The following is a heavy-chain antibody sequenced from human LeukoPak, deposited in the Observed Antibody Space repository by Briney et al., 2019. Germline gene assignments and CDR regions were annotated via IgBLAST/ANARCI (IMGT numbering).Heavy chain of an antibody. CDR3: ARDGNWHFDY. J-gene: IGHJ4*02. CDR1: GFTFSSYW. Sequence: GGSLTLSCAASGFTFSSYWMHWVRQAPGKGLLWVSRISSDGSITDYADSVKGRFTISRDNAKNTLYLQMNSLSAEDTAVYYCARDGNWHFDYWGQGTLVTVSS. V-gene: IGHV3-74*01. CDR2: ISSDGSIT. D-gene: IGHD4-23*01.